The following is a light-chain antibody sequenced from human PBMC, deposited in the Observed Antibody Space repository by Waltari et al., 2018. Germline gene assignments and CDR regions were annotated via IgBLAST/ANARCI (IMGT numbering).Light chain of an antibody. Sequence: EIVLTQSPGTLSLSPGERATLSCRASQIVGRPLAWYQLKPGQAPRLLIYGASTRATGTPDRFSGSGSGTDFSLTISRLEPEDFAVYFCQHYVRLPATFGQGTRVEV. CDR1: QIVGRP. V-gene: IGKV3-20*01. J-gene: IGKJ1*01. CDR3: QHYVRLPAT. CDR2: GAS.